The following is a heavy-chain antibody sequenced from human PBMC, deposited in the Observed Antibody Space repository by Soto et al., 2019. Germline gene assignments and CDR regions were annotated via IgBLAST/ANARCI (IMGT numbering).Heavy chain of an antibody. CDR1: GGTFSTHT. CDR2: IIPIFGTS. Sequence: SVKVSCKTSGGTFSTHTITWVRQAPGQGLEWMGRIIPIFGTSKYAQNFQGRVTITAEESTNTSYMELSSLRSEDTAVYFCARRLDYYQSNPFRADDSFEIWGQGTMVTVSS. J-gene: IGHJ3*02. CDR3: ARRLDYYQSNPFRADDSFEI. V-gene: IGHV1-69*13. D-gene: IGHD3-10*01.